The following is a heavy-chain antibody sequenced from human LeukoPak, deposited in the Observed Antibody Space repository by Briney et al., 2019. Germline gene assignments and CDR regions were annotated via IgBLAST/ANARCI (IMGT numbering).Heavy chain of an antibody. CDR3: ARSGGPLRYFDWLLLAPPHFDY. Sequence: SETLSLTCTVSGGSISSGSYYRTWIRQPAGKGLEWIGRMYTSGSTNYNPSLKSRVTISVDTSKNQFSLKLSSVTAADTAVYYCARSGGPLRYFDWLLLAPPHFDYWGQGTLVTVSS. CDR1: GGSISSGSYY. V-gene: IGHV4-61*02. D-gene: IGHD3-9*01. CDR2: MYTSGST. J-gene: IGHJ4*02.